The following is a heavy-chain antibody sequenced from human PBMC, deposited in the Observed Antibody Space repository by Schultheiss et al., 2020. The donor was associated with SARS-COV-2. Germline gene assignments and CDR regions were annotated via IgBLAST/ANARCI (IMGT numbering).Heavy chain of an antibody. CDR3: TRVGSGWYRPYAFDY. CDR2: ISSSSSYI. CDR1: GFTFSNAW. Sequence: GESLKISCAASGFTFSNAWMSWVRQAPGKGLEWVSSISSSSSYIYYADSVKGRFTISRDNSKNTLYLQMNSLRAEDTAVYYCTRVGSGWYRPYAFDYWGQGTLVTVSS. V-gene: IGHV3-21*01. J-gene: IGHJ4*02. D-gene: IGHD6-19*01.